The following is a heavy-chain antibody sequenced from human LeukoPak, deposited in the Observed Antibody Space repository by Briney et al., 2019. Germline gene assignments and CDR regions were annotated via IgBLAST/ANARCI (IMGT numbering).Heavy chain of an antibody. J-gene: IGHJ4*02. D-gene: IGHD6-19*01. CDR3: ARVEWLVYYFDY. V-gene: IGHV3-33*01. Sequence: GGSLRLSCAASGFTFSSYGMHWVRQAPGKGLEWVAVIWYDGSNKYYADSVKGRFTISRDNSKNTLYLQMNSLRAEDTAVYYCARVEWLVYYFDYWGQGTLVTVSS. CDR1: GFTFSSYG. CDR2: IWYDGSNK.